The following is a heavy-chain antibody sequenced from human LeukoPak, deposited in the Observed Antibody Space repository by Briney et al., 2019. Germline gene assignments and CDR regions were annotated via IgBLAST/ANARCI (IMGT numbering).Heavy chain of an antibody. D-gene: IGHD6-19*01. J-gene: IGHJ4*02. V-gene: IGHV3-30*04. CDR1: GFTFSSYA. Sequence: PGGSLRPSCAASGFTFSSYAMHWVRQAPGKGLEWVAVISYDGSNKYYADSVKGRFTISRDNSKNTLYLQMNSLRAEDTAVYYCARDQRQWLVRPRGYFDYWGQGTLVTVSS. CDR2: ISYDGSNK. CDR3: ARDQRQWLVRPRGYFDY.